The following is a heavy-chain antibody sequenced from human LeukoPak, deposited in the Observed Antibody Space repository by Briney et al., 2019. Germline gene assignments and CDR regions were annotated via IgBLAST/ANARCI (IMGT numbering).Heavy chain of an antibody. CDR1: GGSITTTTYY. D-gene: IGHD3-3*01. V-gene: IGHV4-39*07. CDR2: INHSGST. CDR3: ARASYDFWSGYPNWFDP. Sequence: SETLSLTCTLSGGSITTTTYYWGWIRQPPGKGLEWIGEINHSGSTNYNPSLKSRVTISVDTSKNQFSLKLSSVTAADTAVYYCARASYDFWSGYPNWFDPWGQGTLVTVSS. J-gene: IGHJ5*02.